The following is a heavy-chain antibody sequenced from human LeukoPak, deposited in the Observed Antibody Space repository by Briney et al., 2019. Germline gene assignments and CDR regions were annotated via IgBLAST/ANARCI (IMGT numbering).Heavy chain of an antibody. CDR3: ARGKSRDGYNLGY. J-gene: IGHJ4*02. CDR2: IYYSGST. Sequence: SETLSLTCTVSGGSISSYYWSLIRQPPGKGLEWIGYIYYSGSTNYNPSLKSRVTISVDTSKNQFSLKLSSVTAADTAVYYCARGKSRDGYNLGYWGQGTLVTVSS. D-gene: IGHD5-24*01. CDR1: GGSISSYY. V-gene: IGHV4-59*01.